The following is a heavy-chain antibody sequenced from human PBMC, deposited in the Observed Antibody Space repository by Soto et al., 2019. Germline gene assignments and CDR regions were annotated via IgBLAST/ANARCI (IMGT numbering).Heavy chain of an antibody. CDR2: ISWDGGST. V-gene: IGHV3-43*01. D-gene: IGHD6-19*01. J-gene: IGHJ4*02. Sequence: EVQLVESGGVVVQPGGSLRLSCAASGFTFDDYTMHWVRQAPGKGLEWVSLISWDGGSTYYADSVKGRFTISRDNSKNSLYLQMNSLRTEDTTLYYCAILVSSGWETTNFFDYWGQGTLVTVSS. CDR3: AILVSSGWETTNFFDY. CDR1: GFTFDDYT.